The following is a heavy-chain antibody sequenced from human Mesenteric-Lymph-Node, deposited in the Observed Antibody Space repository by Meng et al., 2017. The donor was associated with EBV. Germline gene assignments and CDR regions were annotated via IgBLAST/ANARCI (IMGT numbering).Heavy chain of an antibody. Sequence: VQPQAPVPGLLKPPGTRSLTCAVSGGSISSSNGWSWVRQPPGKGLEWIGEIYHSGSTNYNPSLKSRVTISVDKSKNQFSLNLSSVTAADTAVYYCARVGQWLPIDYWGQGTLVTVSS. CDR2: IYHSGST. CDR3: ARVGQWLPIDY. CDR1: GGSISSSNG. V-gene: IGHV4-4*03. J-gene: IGHJ4*02. D-gene: IGHD6-19*01.